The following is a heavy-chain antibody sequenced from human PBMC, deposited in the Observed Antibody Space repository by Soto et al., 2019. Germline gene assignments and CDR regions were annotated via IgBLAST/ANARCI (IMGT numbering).Heavy chain of an antibody. D-gene: IGHD2-15*01. CDR3: ARQVVAYCSGASCYSPNRHWFDP. CDR1: GGSISSSSYY. CDR2: IYYSGST. J-gene: IGHJ5*02. Sequence: PSETLSLTCTVSGGSISSSSYYWGWIRQPPGKGLEWIGSIYYSGSTYYNPSLKSRVTISVDTSKNQFSLKLSSVTAADTAVYYCARQVVAYCSGASCYSPNRHWFDPWGQGTLVTVSS. V-gene: IGHV4-39*01.